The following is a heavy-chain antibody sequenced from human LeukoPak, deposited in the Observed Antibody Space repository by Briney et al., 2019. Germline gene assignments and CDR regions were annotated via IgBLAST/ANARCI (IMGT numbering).Heavy chain of an antibody. D-gene: IGHD1-26*01. CDR3: ARDLVGATSGSFDY. CDR1: GFTFSSYS. Sequence: GGSLRLSCAAPGFTFSSYSMNWVRQAPGKGLEWVSSISSSSSYIYYADSVKGRFTISRDNAKNSLYLQMNSLRAEDTAVYYCARDLVGATSGSFDYWGQGTLVTVSS. V-gene: IGHV3-21*01. J-gene: IGHJ4*02. CDR2: ISSSSSYI.